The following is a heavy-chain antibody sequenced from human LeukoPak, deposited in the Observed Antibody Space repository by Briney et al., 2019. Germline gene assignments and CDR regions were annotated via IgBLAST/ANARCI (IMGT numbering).Heavy chain of an antibody. CDR3: ATQLLLWFGKHAFDI. D-gene: IGHD3-10*01. CDR2: FDPEDGET. CDR1: GYTLTELS. J-gene: IGHJ3*02. V-gene: IGHV1-24*01. Sequence: ASAKVSCKVSGYTLTELSMRWVRQAPGKGLEWMGGFDPEDGETIYAQKFQGRVTMTEDTSTDTAYMELSSLRSEDTAVYYCATQLLLWFGKHAFDIWGQGTMVTVSS.